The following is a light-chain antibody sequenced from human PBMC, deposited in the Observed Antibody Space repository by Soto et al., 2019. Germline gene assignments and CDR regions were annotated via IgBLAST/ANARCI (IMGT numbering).Light chain of an antibody. CDR3: QQRSNWPPWT. CDR1: QSVSSN. Sequence: EIVMTQFPATLSVSPGERATLSCRASQSVSSNLAWYQQKPGQAPRLLIYGASTRATGIPARFSGSGSGTDFTLTISSLEPEDFAVYYCQQRSNWPPWTFGQGTKVDIK. V-gene: IGKV3-11*01. J-gene: IGKJ1*01. CDR2: GAS.